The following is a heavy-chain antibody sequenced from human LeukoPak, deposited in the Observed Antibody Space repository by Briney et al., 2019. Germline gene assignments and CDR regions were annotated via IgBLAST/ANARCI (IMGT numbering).Heavy chain of an antibody. D-gene: IGHD5-18*01. CDR3: ARDKAHTYGRYFDP. V-gene: IGHV4-59*01. J-gene: IGHJ5*02. CDR2: ISFGNT. Sequence: PQTLCLICTLSGDAISTYYWNWIRHTPGKRLEWIGYISFGNTDYNPSLTSRATTSVDTSKNQFSLQLTSVTAADAAVDYCARDKAHTYGRYFDPWGQGTLVAVSS. CDR1: GDAISTYY.